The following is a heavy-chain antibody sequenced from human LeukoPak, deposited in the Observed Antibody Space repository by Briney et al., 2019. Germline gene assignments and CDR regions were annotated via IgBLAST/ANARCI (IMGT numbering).Heavy chain of an antibody. CDR1: GFTFSGSA. CDR2: IRSKADNYAT. Sequence: GGSLRLSCAASGFTFSGSAIHWVRQASGKGLEWVGRIRSKADNYATGYAASVKGRFTPSRDDSKNTAYLQMNRLKTEDTAVYYCTRVPTRGSGNGYWGQGTQVTVSS. D-gene: IGHD3-10*01. V-gene: IGHV3-73*01. J-gene: IGHJ4*02. CDR3: TRVPTRGSGNGY.